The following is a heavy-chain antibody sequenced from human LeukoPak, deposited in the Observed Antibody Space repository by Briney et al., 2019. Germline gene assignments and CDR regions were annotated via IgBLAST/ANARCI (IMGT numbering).Heavy chain of an antibody. Sequence: SVKVSCKASGGTFSSYAISWVRQAPGQGLEWMGRIIPIFGTANYAQKFQGRVTITTDESTSTAYMELSSLRSEDTAVYYCARDRVAATDAFDIWGQGTMITVSS. V-gene: IGHV1-69*05. J-gene: IGHJ3*02. CDR2: IIPIFGTA. CDR3: ARDRVAATDAFDI. CDR1: GGTFSSYA. D-gene: IGHD2-15*01.